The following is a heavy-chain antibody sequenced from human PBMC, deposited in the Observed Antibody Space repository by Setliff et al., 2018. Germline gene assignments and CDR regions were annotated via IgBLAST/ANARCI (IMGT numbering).Heavy chain of an antibody. CDR2: INRKGGRI. CDR3: AKLVWLTTWYYMDV. Sequence: PGGSLRLSCAASGFTFDDYVMSWVRQAPGKGLEWVSDINRKGGRIGYADPVKGRFTISRDNSKNTLYLQMSSLRAEDTAVYYCAKLVWLTTWYYMDVWDKGTTVTVSS. D-gene: IGHD5-18*01. J-gene: IGHJ6*03. V-gene: IGHV3-20*04. CDR1: GFTFDDYV.